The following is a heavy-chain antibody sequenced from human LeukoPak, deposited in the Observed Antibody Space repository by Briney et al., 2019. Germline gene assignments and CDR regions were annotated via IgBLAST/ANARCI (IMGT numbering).Heavy chain of an antibody. J-gene: IGHJ4*02. Sequence: GRSLRLSCAASGFTFSSYAMHWVRQAPGKGLEWVAVISYDGSNKYYADSVKGRFTISRDNSKNTLHLQMNSLRAEDTAVYYCARLGSFYYDSSVYDYWGQGALVTVSS. CDR3: ARLGSFYYDSSVYDY. CDR1: GFTFSSYA. CDR2: ISYDGSNK. D-gene: IGHD3-22*01. V-gene: IGHV3-30*14.